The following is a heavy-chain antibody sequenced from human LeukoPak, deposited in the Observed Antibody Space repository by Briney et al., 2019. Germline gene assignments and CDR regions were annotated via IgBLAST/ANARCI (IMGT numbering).Heavy chain of an antibody. CDR1: GFTFSSYG. V-gene: IGHV3-33*06. Sequence: PGKSLRLSCAASGFTFSSYGMHWVRQAPGKGLEWVAVTWYDGRNNYYAASVKGRFTISRDNSKNTVYLQMNSLRAEDTAVYYCAKVLSGSQDYWGQGTLVTVFS. D-gene: IGHD1-26*01. J-gene: IGHJ4*02. CDR2: TWYDGRNN. CDR3: AKVLSGSQDY.